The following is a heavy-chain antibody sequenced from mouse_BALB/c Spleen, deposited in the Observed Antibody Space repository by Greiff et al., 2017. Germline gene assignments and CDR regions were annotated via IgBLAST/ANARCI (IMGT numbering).Heavy chain of an antibody. CDR1: GYTFTSYW. V-gene: IGHV1-7*01. J-gene: IGHJ4*01. Sequence: QVHVKQSGAELAKPGASVKMSCKASGYTFTSYWMHWVKQRPGQGLEWIGYINPSTGYTEYNQKFKDKATLTADKSSSTAYMQLSSLTSEDSAVYYCARDYYGRRAMDYWGQGTSVTVSS. CDR3: ARDYYGRRAMDY. CDR2: INPSTGYT. D-gene: IGHD1-1*01.